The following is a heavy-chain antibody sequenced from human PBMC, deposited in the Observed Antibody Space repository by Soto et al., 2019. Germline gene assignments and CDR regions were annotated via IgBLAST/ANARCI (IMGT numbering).Heavy chain of an antibody. J-gene: IGHJ5*02. CDR3: ARDQTFFDSSGYYDH. V-gene: IGHV1-18*04. CDR1: GYTFVSYG. Sequence: QLQLVQSAAEVKKPGASVKVSCKTSGYTFVSYGISWVRQAPGQGLEWMGWISPYNGNTNFAQRFRGRVTLTTDTSTHIVYMDLGSLKSADTAVYYCARDQTFFDSSGYYDHWGQGTLITVSS. CDR2: ISPYNGNT. D-gene: IGHD3-22*01.